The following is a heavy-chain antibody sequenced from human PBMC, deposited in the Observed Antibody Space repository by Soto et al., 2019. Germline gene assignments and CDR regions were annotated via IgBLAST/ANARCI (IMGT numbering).Heavy chain of an antibody. CDR2: IIPIFGTA. D-gene: IGHD3-22*01. J-gene: IGHJ4*02. Sequence: SVKVSFKASGGTFSRYAIGWVRQAPGPGLEWVGGIIPIFGTANYAQKFQGRVTITADESTSTAYMELSSLRSEDTAVYYCARALLTYYYDSSGYYSFDYWGQGTLVTVSS. CDR3: ARALLTYYYDSSGYYSFDY. V-gene: IGHV1-69*13. CDR1: GGTFSRYA.